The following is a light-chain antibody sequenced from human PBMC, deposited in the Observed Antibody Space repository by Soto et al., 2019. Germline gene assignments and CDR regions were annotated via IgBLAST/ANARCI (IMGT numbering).Light chain of an antibody. CDR2: GAS. Sequence: EIVLTQSPGTLSLSPGERATLSCRASQSVSSSYLAWYQQKPGQAPRLLIYGASSRATGIPGRFSGSGYGTDFTLTISRLEPEDFSVYYCQQYDSAPVTCGQGTKVEIK. CDR3: QQYDSAPVT. CDR1: QSVSSSY. J-gene: IGKJ1*01. V-gene: IGKV3-20*01.